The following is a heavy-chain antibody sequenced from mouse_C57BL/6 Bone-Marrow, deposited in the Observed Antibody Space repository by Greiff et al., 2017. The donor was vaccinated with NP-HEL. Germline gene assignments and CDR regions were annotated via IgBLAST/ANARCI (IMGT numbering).Heavy chain of an antibody. J-gene: IGHJ1*03. D-gene: IGHD2-4*01. CDR2: IYPRSGNT. V-gene: IGHV1-81*01. CDR1: GYTFTSSG. Sequence: QVQLQQSGAELARPGASVKLSCKASGYTFTSSGISWVKQRTGQGLEWIGEIYPRSGNTYYNEKFKGKATLTADKSSSTAYMELRSLTSEDSAVYFCARGGLRRPYWYFDVWGTGTTVTVSS. CDR3: ARGGLRRPYWYFDV.